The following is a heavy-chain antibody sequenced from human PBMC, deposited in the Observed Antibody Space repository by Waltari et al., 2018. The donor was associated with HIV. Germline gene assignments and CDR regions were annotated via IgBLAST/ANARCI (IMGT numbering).Heavy chain of an antibody. CDR2: KYVSGNT. J-gene: IGHJ4*02. V-gene: IGHV4-61*02. D-gene: IGHD3-9*01. CDR3: ARATWGKTKAGWGRYFDK. CDR1: GDSISSGSYY. Sequence: QVQLPESGPRLVKPSETLSLSCTVSGDSISSGSYYWSWIRQPAGGGLEWLGRKYVSGNTNYSPSIKSRVTMSVDTSTNTFSLKMTSVTISDTAIYYCARATWGKTKAGWGRYFDKWGPGILVTVSS.